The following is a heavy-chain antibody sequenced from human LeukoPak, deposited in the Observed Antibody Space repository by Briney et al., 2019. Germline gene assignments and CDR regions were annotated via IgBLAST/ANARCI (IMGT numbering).Heavy chain of an antibody. CDR3: ARSRGYCSSTSTNCYWGMAWDY. V-gene: IGHV1-2*02. CDR1: AYTFTGYY. D-gene: IGHD2-2*01. CDR2: INPNSGDT. J-gene: IGHJ4*02. Sequence: GASVKVSCKASAYTFTGYYIHWVRQAPGQGLEWMGWINPNSGDTNYAQKFQGRVTMTRDTSISTAYMELIRLRSDDTAVYYCARSRGYCSSTSTNCYWGMAWDYWGQGTLVTVSS.